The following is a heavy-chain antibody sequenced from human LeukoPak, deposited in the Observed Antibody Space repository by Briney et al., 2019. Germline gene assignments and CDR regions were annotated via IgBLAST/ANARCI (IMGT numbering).Heavy chain of an antibody. CDR1: GFTFSTYE. J-gene: IGHJ3*02. V-gene: IGHV3-48*03. CDR3: VRDFVSGSFDSFDI. D-gene: IGHD1-26*01. CDR2: LGSSGSTI. Sequence: GGSLRLSCAASGFTFSTYEMNWVRQAPGKGLGWVSYLGSSGSTIHYADSVKGRFTISRDNAKKSLYLQMHSLRTEDTAIYYCVRDFVSGSFDSFDIWGQGTMVTVSS.